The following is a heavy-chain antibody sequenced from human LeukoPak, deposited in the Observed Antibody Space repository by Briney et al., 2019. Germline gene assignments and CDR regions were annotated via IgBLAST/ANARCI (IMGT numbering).Heavy chain of an antibody. D-gene: IGHD1-26*01. CDR2: IYSGGST. CDR1: GFPFNSFW. V-gene: IGHV3-66*02. CDR3: ARDGSSAYDY. Sequence: AGGSLRLSCAASGFPFNSFWMHWVRQAPGKGLVWVSVIYSGGSTYYADSVKGRFTISRDNSKNTLYLQMNSLRAEDTAVYYCARDGSSAYDYWGQGTLVTVSS. J-gene: IGHJ4*02.